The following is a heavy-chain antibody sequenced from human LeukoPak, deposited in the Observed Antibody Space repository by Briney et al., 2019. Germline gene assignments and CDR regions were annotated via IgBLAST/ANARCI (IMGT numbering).Heavy chain of an antibody. CDR2: IIPIFGTA. V-gene: IGHV1-69*13. CDR1: GGTLSSYA. J-gene: IGHJ3*02. D-gene: IGHD3-10*01. CDR3: ARVGSMARVDAFDI. Sequence: SVTVSCKASGGTLSSYAISWVRQAPGQGLEWMGGIIPIFGTANYAQKFQGRVTITADESTSTAYMELSSLRSEDTAVYYCARVGSMARVDAFDIWGQGTMVTVSS.